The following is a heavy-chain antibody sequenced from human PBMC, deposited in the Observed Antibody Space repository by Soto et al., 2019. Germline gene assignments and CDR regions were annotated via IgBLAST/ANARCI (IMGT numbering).Heavy chain of an antibody. CDR3: ARVRYYYDSSGYYGSYWFDP. CDR1: GGSISSGDYY. J-gene: IGHJ5*02. V-gene: IGHV4-30-4*01. D-gene: IGHD3-22*01. CDR2: IYYSGST. Sequence: SETLSLTCTVSGGSISSGDYYWSWIRQPPGKGLEWIGYIYYSGSTYYNPSLKSRVTISVDTSKNQISLKLSSVTAVDTVVYYCARVRYYYDSSGYYGSYWFDPWGQGTLVTVSS.